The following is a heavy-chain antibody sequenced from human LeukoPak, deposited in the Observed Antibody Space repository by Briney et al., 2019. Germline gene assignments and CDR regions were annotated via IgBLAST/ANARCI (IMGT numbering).Heavy chain of an antibody. CDR1: EFSFNSFS. Sequence: GGSLRHSCPASEFSFNSFSMNWVRQAPGKGLEWISYFFSISGTITYADSVKGRFTISGDNAKNSLYLQMGSLGAEDTAVYYCVRDKDYAFDYWGQGTLVTVSS. D-gene: IGHD3-16*01. V-gene: IGHV3-48*01. J-gene: IGHJ4*02. CDR2: FFSISGTI. CDR3: VRDKDYAFDY.